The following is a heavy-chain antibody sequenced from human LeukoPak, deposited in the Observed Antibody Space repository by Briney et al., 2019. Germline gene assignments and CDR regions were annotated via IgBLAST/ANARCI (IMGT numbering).Heavy chain of an antibody. D-gene: IGHD2-15*01. CDR1: GFTFSDYW. J-gene: IGHJ4*02. Sequence: SGGSLRLSCAASGFTFSDYWMTWVRQAPGKGLEWVANIKQDGSEKYYVDSVKGRFTISRDNAKNSLYLQMNSLRAEDTAVYYCAIGTGPYCSGGSCDTVPFDYWGQGTLVTVSS. V-gene: IGHV3-7*01. CDR2: IKQDGSEK. CDR3: AIGTGPYCSGGSCDTVPFDY.